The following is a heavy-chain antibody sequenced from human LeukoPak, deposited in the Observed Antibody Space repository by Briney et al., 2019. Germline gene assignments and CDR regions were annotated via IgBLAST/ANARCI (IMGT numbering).Heavy chain of an antibody. CDR3: ARDALNYGHLSPFDS. CDR1: GYTFTSYG. D-gene: IGHD3-10*01. Sequence: GASVKVSCKASGYTFTSYGISWVRQAPGQGLEWMGWISAYNGNTNYAQKLQGRVTMTTDTSTSTAYMELRSLRSDDTAVYYCARDALNYGHLSPFDSWGQGTLVTVSS. J-gene: IGHJ4*02. CDR2: ISAYNGNT. V-gene: IGHV1-18*01.